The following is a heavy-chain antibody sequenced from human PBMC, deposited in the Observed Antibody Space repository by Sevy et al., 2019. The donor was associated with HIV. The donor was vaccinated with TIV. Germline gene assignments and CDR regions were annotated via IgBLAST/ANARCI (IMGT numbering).Heavy chain of an antibody. CDR1: GGSISSSSYY. V-gene: IGHV4-39*01. CDR2: IYYSGST. CDR3: ARQYYYDWGSYPEYFQH. J-gene: IGHJ1*01. D-gene: IGHD3-10*01. Sequence: SETLSLTCTVSGGSISSSSYYWGWIRQPPGKGLEWIGCIYYSGSTYYNPSLRRRVTISVDTTKNQFSLKLSPVTAADTAEYYSARQYYYDWGSYPEYFQHWGQDTLVTVSS.